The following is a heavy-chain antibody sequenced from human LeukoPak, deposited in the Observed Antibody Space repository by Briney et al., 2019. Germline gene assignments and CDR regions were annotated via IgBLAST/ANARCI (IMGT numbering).Heavy chain of an antibody. V-gene: IGHV4-59*01. Sequence: PSETLSLTCAVSDDSIKSYFWTWNRQSPGKGMEWIGYVFYSGSTSYNPSLRSRLTMSVDTSKSQFSLNLNSVTTADTAMYYCARGTRRHYDGSGYYYGEFDSWGQGILVTVSS. CDR2: VFYSGST. CDR3: ARGTRRHYDGSGYYYGEFDS. CDR1: DDSIKSYF. J-gene: IGHJ4*02. D-gene: IGHD3-22*01.